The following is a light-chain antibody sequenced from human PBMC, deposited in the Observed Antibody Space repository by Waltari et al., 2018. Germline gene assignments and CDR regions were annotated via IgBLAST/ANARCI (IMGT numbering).Light chain of an antibody. J-gene: IGLJ2*01. CDR3: SSYISSSTLEL. CDR1: SSDVGGYNY. CDR2: DVS. Sequence: QSALTQPASVSRSPGQSITTSCTGTSSDVGGYNYVSWYQHHPCKAPKLMIYDVSNRPSGVSNRYSGSKSGNTASLTISGLQAEDEADYYCSSYISSSTLELFGGGASLTVL. V-gene: IGLV2-14*03.